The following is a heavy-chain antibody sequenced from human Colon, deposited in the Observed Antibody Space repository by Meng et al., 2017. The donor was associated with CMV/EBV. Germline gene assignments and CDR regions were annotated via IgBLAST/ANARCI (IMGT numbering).Heavy chain of an antibody. J-gene: IGHJ5*02. CDR1: GFSISNSR. CDR3: AKGTKQQLPPRWFDP. Sequence: GESLKISCAASGFSISNSRMSWVRQAPGKGLEWVASITGSGGSTYYADSVKDRFTITRDNSKRTLYLHMNSLRVDDTAVYYCAKGTKQQLPPRWFDPWGQGTQVTVSS. CDR2: ITGSGGST. D-gene: IGHD6-13*01. V-gene: IGHV3-23*01.